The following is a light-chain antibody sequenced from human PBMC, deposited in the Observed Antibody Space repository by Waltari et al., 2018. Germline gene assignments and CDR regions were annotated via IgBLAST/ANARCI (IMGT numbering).Light chain of an antibody. CDR3: CSYAGGTASIL. J-gene: IGLJ2*01. Sequence: QSALTQPASVSGSPAQSTTISCNGTRSDVGSHNLVSWYQHHPGKAPKLMIYEDTKRPSGVSNRFSGSKSGNTASLTISGLQAEDEADYYCCSYAGGTASILLGGGTKLTVL. V-gene: IGLV2-23*01. CDR1: RSDVGSHNL. CDR2: EDT.